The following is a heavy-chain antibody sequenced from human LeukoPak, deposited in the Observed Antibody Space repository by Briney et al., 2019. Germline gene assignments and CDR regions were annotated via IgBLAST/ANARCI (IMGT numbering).Heavy chain of an antibody. CDR3: ARLHFYGSGSYLDY. J-gene: IGHJ4*02. CDR2: ISSSSSYT. V-gene: IGHV3-11*06. D-gene: IGHD3-10*01. Sequence: SGGSLRLSCAASGFTFSDYYMSWIRQAPGKGLEWVSYISSSSSYTNYADSVKGRFTISRDNAKNSLYLQMNSLRAEDTAVYYCARLHFYGSGSYLDYWGQGTLVTVSS. CDR1: GFTFSDYY.